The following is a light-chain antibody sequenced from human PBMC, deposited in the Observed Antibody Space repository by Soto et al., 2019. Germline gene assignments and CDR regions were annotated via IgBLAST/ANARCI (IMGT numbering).Light chain of an antibody. CDR3: QQLNSYRLT. CDR2: AAS. J-gene: IGKJ4*01. Sequence: DIQLTQSPSFLSASVGDRVTITCRASQGISSYLAWYQQKPGKAPKLLIYAASTLQSGVPSRFSGSGSGTEFTLRISSLQPEDFATYYCQQLNSYRLTFGGGTKVEIK. CDR1: QGISSY. V-gene: IGKV1-9*01.